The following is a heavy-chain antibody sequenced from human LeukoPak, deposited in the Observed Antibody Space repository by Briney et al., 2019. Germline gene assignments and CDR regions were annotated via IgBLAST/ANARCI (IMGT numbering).Heavy chain of an antibody. Sequence: ASVKVSCKASGYTFTGYYMHWVRQAPGQGLEWMGWINPNSGGTNYAQKFQGRVTMTRGTSISTAYMELSRLRSDDTAVYYCARDRTAAISVWFDPWGQGTLVTVSS. CDR2: INPNSGGT. D-gene: IGHD2-2*02. V-gene: IGHV1-2*02. J-gene: IGHJ5*02. CDR3: ARDRTAAISVWFDP. CDR1: GYTFTGYY.